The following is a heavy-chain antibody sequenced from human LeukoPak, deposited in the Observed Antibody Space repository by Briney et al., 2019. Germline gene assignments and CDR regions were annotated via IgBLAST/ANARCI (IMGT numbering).Heavy chain of an antibody. J-gene: IGHJ4*02. CDR2: IYSGGST. V-gene: IGHV3-66*02. CDR3: AKDDGYSYGKFDY. D-gene: IGHD5-18*01. Sequence: GGSLRLSCAASGFTVSSNYMSWVRQAPGKGLEWVSVIYSGGSTYYADSVKGRFTISRDNSKNTLYLQMNSLRAEDTAVYYCAKDDGYSYGKFDYWGQGTVVTVSS. CDR1: GFTVSSNY.